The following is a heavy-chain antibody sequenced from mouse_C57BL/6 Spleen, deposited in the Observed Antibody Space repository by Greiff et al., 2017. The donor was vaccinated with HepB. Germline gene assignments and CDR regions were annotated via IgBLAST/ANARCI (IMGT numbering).Heavy chain of an antibody. CDR3: RGDYHGGYYAMDY. CDR1: GFTFSNYW. CDR2: IRLKSDNYAT. Sequence: EVKVEESGGGLVQPGGSMKLSCVASGFTFSNYWMNWVRQSPEKGLEWVAQIRLKSDNYATHYAESVKGRFTISRDDSKSSVYLQMNNLRAEDTGIYYCRGDYHGGYYAMDYWGQGTSVTVSS. D-gene: IGHD1-1*01. J-gene: IGHJ4*01. V-gene: IGHV6-3*01.